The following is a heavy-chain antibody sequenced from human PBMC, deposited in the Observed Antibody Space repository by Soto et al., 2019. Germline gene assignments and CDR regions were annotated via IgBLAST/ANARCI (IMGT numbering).Heavy chain of an antibody. CDR1: GFRFSLFW. V-gene: IGHV3-7*03. CDR3: ARTGWPQSSYYFDY. D-gene: IGHD3-16*01. J-gene: IGHJ4*02. CDR2: INEDGSEK. Sequence: WWSLRLSCAASGFRFSLFWMSWFRQTPGKGLEWVANINEDGSEKFFADSVKGRFTISRDNAKNSLSLQMNSLTADDTAVYYCARTGWPQSSYYFDYWGQGTLVTVSS.